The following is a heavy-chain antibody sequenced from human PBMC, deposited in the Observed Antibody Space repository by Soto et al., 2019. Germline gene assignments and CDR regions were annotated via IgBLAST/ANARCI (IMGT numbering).Heavy chain of an antibody. D-gene: IGHD3-22*01. V-gene: IGHV1-2*04. Sequence: ASVKVSCKASGYTFTGYYMHWVRQAPGQGLEWMGWINPNSGGTNYAQKFQGWVTMTRDTSTDTAYMELSSLRSEDTAVYYCATHKYYYDSSGYSEWGYYFDYWGQGTLVTVSS. CDR1: GYTFTGYY. CDR2: INPNSGGT. CDR3: ATHKYYYDSSGYSEWGYYFDY. J-gene: IGHJ4*02.